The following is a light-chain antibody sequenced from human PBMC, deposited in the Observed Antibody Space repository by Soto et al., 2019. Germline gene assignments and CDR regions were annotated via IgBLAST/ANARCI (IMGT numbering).Light chain of an antibody. CDR3: AAWDDRLNGVV. Sequence: QSVLTQSPSVSEAPRQRVTISCSGSSSNIGNNAVNWYQQLPGKAPKLLIYYDDLLPSGVSDRFSGSKSVTSASLAISGLQAVDEADYYCAAWDDRLNGVVFGGGTKVTVL. CDR1: SSNIGNNA. V-gene: IGLV1-36*01. J-gene: IGLJ2*01. CDR2: YDD.